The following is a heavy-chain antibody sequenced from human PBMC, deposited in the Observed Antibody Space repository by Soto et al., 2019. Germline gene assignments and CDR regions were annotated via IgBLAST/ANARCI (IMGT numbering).Heavy chain of an antibody. CDR2: IYYSGST. D-gene: IGHD2-21*02. CDR1: GGSISSGGYY. CDR3: ARDGAYCGGDCPHAFDI. Sequence: QVQLQESGPGLVKPSQTLSLTCTVSGGSISSGGYYWSWIRQHPGKGLEWIGYIYYSGSTYYNPSLKSRVTISVDTSNNQFSLQMSSVTAADTAVYYCARDGAYCGGDCPHAFDIWGQGTMVTVSS. V-gene: IGHV4-31*03. J-gene: IGHJ3*02.